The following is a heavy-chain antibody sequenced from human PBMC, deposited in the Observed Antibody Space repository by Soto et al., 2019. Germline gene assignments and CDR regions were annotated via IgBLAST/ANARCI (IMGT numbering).Heavy chain of an antibody. D-gene: IGHD4-17*01. CDR3: ATHPPYGPLDY. Sequence: QLQLQESGPGLVKPSETLSLTCTVSGDSLSSSSNHWGWIRQPPGKGLEWIGNIYYTEHTHYNPSLKSPVTTPVATSNNQFSPRLTSVTAADTAVYYCATHPPYGPLDYWGQGTMVTVSA. J-gene: IGHJ4*02. CDR1: GDSLSSSSNH. V-gene: IGHV4-39*01. CDR2: IYYTEHT.